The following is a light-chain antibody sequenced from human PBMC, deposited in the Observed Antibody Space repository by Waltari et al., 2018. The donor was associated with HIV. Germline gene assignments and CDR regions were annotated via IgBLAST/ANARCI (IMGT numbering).Light chain of an antibody. CDR3: QQSYTSSYT. J-gene: IGKJ2*01. Sequence: DMQMTQSPSSLSASVGDRVTVTFRASQGIGDHLNWFQQRQGKAHTLLIFGASSLHSGVPTRFSGSGSGTDFTLTIHSLQPEDFATYWCQQSYTSSYTFGQGTRLEIK. CDR2: GAS. CDR1: QGIGDH. V-gene: IGKV1-39*01.